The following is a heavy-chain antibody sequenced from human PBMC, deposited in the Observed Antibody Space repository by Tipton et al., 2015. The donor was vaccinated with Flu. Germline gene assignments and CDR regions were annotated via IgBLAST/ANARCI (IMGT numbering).Heavy chain of an antibody. D-gene: IGHD6-19*01. V-gene: IGHV4-4*07. CDR3: AREGDDYSRGWYAP. CDR1: GGSISTYY. CDR2: FYNNGST. J-gene: IGHJ5*02. Sequence: LRLSCSVSGGSISTYYWSWIRQPAGKGLEWVGHFYNNGSTRYNPSLKNRCTMSADTSRSQFSLKVTSVTAADTAVYFCAREGDDYSRGWYAPWGQGILVTVSS.